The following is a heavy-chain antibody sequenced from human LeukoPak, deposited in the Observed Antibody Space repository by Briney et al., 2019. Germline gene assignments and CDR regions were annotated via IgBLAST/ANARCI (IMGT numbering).Heavy chain of an antibody. J-gene: IGHJ4*02. CDR3: ARVLLEREAT. CDR1: GCTLSGYW. CDR2: INSDETST. D-gene: IGHD1-1*01. Sequence: GGSLTLSCVASGCTLSGYWMHWVRQVPGKGLVWVSRINSDETSTSYADSVKGRFTISRDNAKNTLYLQMNGLRAEDTAVYYCARVLLEREATWGQGTLVSVSS. V-gene: IGHV3-74*01.